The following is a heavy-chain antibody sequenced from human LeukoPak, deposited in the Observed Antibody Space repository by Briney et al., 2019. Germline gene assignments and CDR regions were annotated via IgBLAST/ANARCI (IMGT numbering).Heavy chain of an antibody. D-gene: IGHD6-19*01. Sequence: GGSLRLSCAASGFTFSSYAMHWVRQAPGKGLEYVSAISSNGGSTYYANSVKGRFTISRDNSKNTLYLQMGSLRAEDMAVYYCARERVYSSGWAPIDYWGQGTLVTVSS. CDR3: ARERVYSSGWAPIDY. V-gene: IGHV3-64*01. CDR2: ISSNGGST. CDR1: GFTFSSYA. J-gene: IGHJ4*02.